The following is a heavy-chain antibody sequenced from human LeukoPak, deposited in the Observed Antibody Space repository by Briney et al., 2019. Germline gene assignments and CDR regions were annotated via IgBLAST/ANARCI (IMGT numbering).Heavy chain of an antibody. CDR3: AREGQAFDY. Sequence: GGSLRLSRVASGFTFSSHIISWIRQAPGKGLEWVANMRQDGSEKFYADSVKGRFTISRDNAKNSQYLQMNSLRVDDTAVYYCAREGQAFDYWGQGTLVTVSS. V-gene: IGHV3-7*01. J-gene: IGHJ4*02. CDR2: MRQDGSEK. CDR1: GFTFSSHI.